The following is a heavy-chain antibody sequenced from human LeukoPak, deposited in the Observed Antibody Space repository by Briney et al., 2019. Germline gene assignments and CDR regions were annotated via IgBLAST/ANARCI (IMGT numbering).Heavy chain of an antibody. Sequence: SETLSLTCTVSGGSISSYYWSWIRQPPGKGLEWIGHIYYSGSTTYNPSLKSRVTISVDTSKNQFSLKLSSVTAADTAVYYCARHLPGPGNADLWGRGTLVTVSS. CDR3: ARHLPGPGNADL. CDR1: GGSISSYY. CDR2: IYYSGST. V-gene: IGHV4-59*08. D-gene: IGHD4-23*01. J-gene: IGHJ2*01.